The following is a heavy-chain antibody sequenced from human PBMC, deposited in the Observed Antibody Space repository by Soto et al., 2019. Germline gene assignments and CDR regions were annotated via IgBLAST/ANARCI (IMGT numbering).Heavy chain of an antibody. CDR1: GYTFTSYY. D-gene: IGHD4-17*01. J-gene: IGHJ4*02. V-gene: IGHV1-46*01. CDR2: INPSGGST. Sequence: ASVKVSCKASGYTFTSYYMHWVRQAPGQGLEWMGIINPSGGSTSYAQKFQGGVTMTRDTSTSTVYMELSSLRSEDTAVCYCARDYYGGNSLDYWGQGTLVTVSS. CDR3: ARDYYGGNSLDY.